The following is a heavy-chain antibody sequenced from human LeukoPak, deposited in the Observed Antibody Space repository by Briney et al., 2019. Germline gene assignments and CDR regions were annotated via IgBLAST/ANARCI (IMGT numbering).Heavy chain of an antibody. Sequence: GGSLRLSCAASGFTFSSYSMNWVRQAPGKGLEWVSSISSSRSSIYYADSVKGRFTISRDNAKNSLYLQMNSLRAEDTAVYYCAGSGWYSWGQGTLVTVSS. CDR1: GFTFSSYS. D-gene: IGHD6-19*01. CDR3: AGSGWYS. V-gene: IGHV3-21*01. J-gene: IGHJ4*02. CDR2: ISSSRSSI.